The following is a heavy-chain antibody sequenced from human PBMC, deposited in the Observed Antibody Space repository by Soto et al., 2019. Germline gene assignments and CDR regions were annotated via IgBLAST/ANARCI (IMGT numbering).Heavy chain of an antibody. J-gene: IGHJ4*02. CDR3: SRDSFSEMVRGLIGY. CDR1: GFTFSSYA. Sequence: EVQLLESGGGLVQPGGSLRLSCAASGFTFSSYALSWVRQVPGKGLEWVSAIGGRGGSTYYADSVKGRFTISRDNSKNTQYLKRNSVGAEDTAVYYCSRDSFSEMVRGLIGYWGQGTLVTVSS. V-gene: IGHV3-23*01. D-gene: IGHD3-10*01. CDR2: IGGRGGST.